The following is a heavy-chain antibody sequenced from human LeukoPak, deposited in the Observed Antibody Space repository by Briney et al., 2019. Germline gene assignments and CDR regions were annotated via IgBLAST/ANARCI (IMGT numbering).Heavy chain of an antibody. V-gene: IGHV4-59*01. CDR2: IYHSGST. CDR3: AGKYSSGWSSYYYYMDV. D-gene: IGHD6-19*01. J-gene: IGHJ6*03. CDR1: GGSMSSYY. Sequence: SETLSLTCSVSGGSMSSYYWSWIRQSPGKGLEWIGYIYHSGSTDYNSSLKSRVTISEDTSKKQFSLKVSSVTAADTAVYYCAGKYSSGWSSYYYYMDVWGKGTTVTISS.